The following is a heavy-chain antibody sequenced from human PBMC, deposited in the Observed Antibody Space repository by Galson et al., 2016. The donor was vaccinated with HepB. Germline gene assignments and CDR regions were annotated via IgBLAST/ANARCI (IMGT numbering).Heavy chain of an antibody. V-gene: IGHV3-7*03. CDR2: IKKEGSEK. J-gene: IGHJ4*02. D-gene: IGHD2-15*01. Sequence: SLRLACAASGFTFTTYWMTWVRQAPGKGLEWVANIKKEGSEKYDVDSVKGRFTISRDNAKNSLYLQMNSLRAEDTAVYYCATPDEGSGRIFDYWGQGTLVTVSS. CDR1: GFTFTTYW. CDR3: ATPDEGSGRIFDY.